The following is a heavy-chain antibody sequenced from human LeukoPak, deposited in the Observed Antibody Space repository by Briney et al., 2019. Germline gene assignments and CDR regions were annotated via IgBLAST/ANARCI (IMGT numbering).Heavy chain of an antibody. CDR3: ARVATTISDGLAFDI. V-gene: IGHV3-13*01. CDR1: GFTFSSYD. CDR2: IGTAGDT. J-gene: IGHJ3*02. D-gene: IGHD5-12*01. Sequence: GGSLRLSCAASGFTFSSYDMHWVRQATGKGLEWVSAIGTAGDTYYPGSVKGRFTISRENAKNSLYLQMNSLRAGDTAVYYCARVATTISDGLAFDIWGQGTMVTVSS.